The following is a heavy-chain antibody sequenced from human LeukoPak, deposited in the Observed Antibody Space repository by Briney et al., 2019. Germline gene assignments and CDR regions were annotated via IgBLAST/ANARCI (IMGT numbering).Heavy chain of an antibody. D-gene: IGHD3-3*02. V-gene: IGHV3-15*01. CDR3: TTEGTAFYYYYMDV. CDR1: GFTFSNAW. CDR2: IKSKTDGGTT. J-gene: IGHJ6*03. Sequence: PGGSLRLSCAASGFTFSNAWMSWVRQAPGKGLEWVGRIKSKTDGGTTNYAAPVKGRFTISRDDSKNTLYLQMNSLKTEDTAVYYCTTEGTAFYYYYMDVWGKGTTVTVSS.